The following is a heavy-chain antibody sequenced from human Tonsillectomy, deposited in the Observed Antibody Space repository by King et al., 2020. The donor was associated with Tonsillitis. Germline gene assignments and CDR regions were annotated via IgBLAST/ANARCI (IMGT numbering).Heavy chain of an antibody. J-gene: IGHJ3*02. Sequence: MQLQESGPGLVKPSQTLSLTCTVSGGSITSSGYYWSWIRQHPGKGLEWIGYIYYSGSTFYNPSLKSRVTISEDTSKNQLSLRLSSVTAADTAVYYCARDRLSSGYPDAFDIWGQGTMVTVSS. CDR1: GGSITSSGYY. D-gene: IGHD3-22*01. CDR2: IYYSGST. V-gene: IGHV4-31*03. CDR3: ARDRLSSGYPDAFDI.